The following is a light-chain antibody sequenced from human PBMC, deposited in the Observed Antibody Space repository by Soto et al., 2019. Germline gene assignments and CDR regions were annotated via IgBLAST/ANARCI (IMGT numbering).Light chain of an antibody. CDR1: QSISSW. Sequence: DIQMTQSPSTLSASVGDRVTITCRASQSISSWLAWYQQKPGKAPKLLIYDASSLESGVPSRFSGSGSGTDFTLTINSLQPEDFATYTCQQSYIMPYTFGQGTKLDIK. CDR3: QQSYIMPYT. CDR2: DAS. V-gene: IGKV1-5*01. J-gene: IGKJ2*01.